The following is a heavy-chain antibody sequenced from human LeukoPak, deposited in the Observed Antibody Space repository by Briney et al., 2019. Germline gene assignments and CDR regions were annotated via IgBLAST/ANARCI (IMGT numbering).Heavy chain of an antibody. J-gene: IGHJ4*02. Sequence: GALRLSCAASGFTFAGYTMHWVRQAPGKGLEWATLITYDGSTKYYADSVKGRFTISRDNSKNRLYLQMDSLRGEDTAVYYCAKDRSWHGLEYWGQGALVTVSS. CDR2: ITYDGSTK. D-gene: IGHD3-16*02. CDR1: GFTFAGYT. CDR3: AKDRSWHGLEY. V-gene: IGHV3-30*04.